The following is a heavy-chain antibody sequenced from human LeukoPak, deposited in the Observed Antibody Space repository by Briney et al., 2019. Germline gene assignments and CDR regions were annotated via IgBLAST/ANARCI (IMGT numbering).Heavy chain of an antibody. CDR2: IIPILGIA. Sequence: SVKVSCKASGGTFSSYTISRVRQAPGQGLEWMGRIIPILGIANYAQKFQGRVTITADKSTSTAYMELSSLRSEDTAVYYCARENAGTTSPDYYYYYYGMDVWGQGTTVTVSS. J-gene: IGHJ6*02. V-gene: IGHV1-69*04. D-gene: IGHD1-7*01. CDR1: GGTFSSYT. CDR3: ARENAGTTSPDYYYYYYGMDV.